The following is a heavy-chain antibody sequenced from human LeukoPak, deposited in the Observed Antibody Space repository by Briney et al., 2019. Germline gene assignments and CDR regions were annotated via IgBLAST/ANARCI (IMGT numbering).Heavy chain of an antibody. CDR1: GYTFTGYY. Sequence: GASVKVSCKASGYTFTGYYMHWVRQAPGQGLEWMGWINPNSGGTNYAQKFQGRVTMTRDTSISTAYMELRSLRSDDTAVYYCARQERITISGVDPGYMDVWGKGTTVTVSS. J-gene: IGHJ6*03. D-gene: IGHD3-3*01. V-gene: IGHV1-2*02. CDR2: INPNSGGT. CDR3: ARQERITISGVDPGYMDV.